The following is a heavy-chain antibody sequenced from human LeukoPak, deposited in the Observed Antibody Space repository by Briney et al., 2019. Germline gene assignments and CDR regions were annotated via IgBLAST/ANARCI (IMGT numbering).Heavy chain of an antibody. V-gene: IGHV6-1*01. CDR1: GDSVSSNNAA. CDR2: TYYRSKWYT. D-gene: IGHD5-18*01. J-gene: IGHJ4*02. CDR3: ARDPLIYFPYGTDLEHTAMVTEWLGGFDY. Sequence: SQTLSLTCAISGDSVSSNNAAWNWIRQSPSRGLEWLGRTYYRSKWYTDYAVSVKSRITINPDTSKNQFSLQLNSVTPEDTAVYYCARDPLIYFPYGTDLEHTAMVTEWLGGFDYWGQGTLVTVSS.